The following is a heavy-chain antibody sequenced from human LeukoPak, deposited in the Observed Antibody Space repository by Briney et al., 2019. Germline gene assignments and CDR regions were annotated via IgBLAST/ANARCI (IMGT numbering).Heavy chain of an antibody. J-gene: IGHJ4*02. CDR1: GFTFSSYS. V-gene: IGHV3-21*01. D-gene: IGHD3-16*01. Sequence: PGGSLRLSCAASGFTFSSYSMNSVRQPPGKGLEWVSSISSSSSYIYYPDSVKGRSTIPRDNAKNALHLQMNSVRAEDTAVYYCERDRRGKSFDYWGQGTLVSVSS. CDR2: ISSSSSYI. CDR3: ERDRRGKSFDY.